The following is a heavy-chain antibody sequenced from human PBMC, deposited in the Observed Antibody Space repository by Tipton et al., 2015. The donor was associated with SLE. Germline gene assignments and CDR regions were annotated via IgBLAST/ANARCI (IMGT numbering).Heavy chain of an antibody. J-gene: IGHJ5*02. V-gene: IGHV4-34*12. CDR2: IIHSGRT. CDR3: ASPGTYGSGSFDP. CDR1: GGSFSGHY. D-gene: IGHD3-10*01. Sequence: TLSLTCAVYGGSFSGHYWTWIRQPPGKGLEWIGDIIHSGRTNYNPSLKSRVTISIDTSKNQFSLNLTSVTAADTAVYYCASPGTYGSGSFDPWGQGTLVTASS.